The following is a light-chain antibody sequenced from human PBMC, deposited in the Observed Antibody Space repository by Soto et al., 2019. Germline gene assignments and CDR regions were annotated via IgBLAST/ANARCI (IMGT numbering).Light chain of an antibody. V-gene: IGKV3-20*01. J-gene: IGKJ5*01. Sequence: EIVLTQSPGTLSLSPGERATLSCRACQSVTSNYLAWYQQKPGQAPRLLIYVASSRAAGIPDRFSGSGSGTDFSLTISRLELEDFAVYYCQIYGSSPLITFGQGTRLEIK. CDR1: QSVTSNY. CDR2: VAS. CDR3: QIYGSSPLIT.